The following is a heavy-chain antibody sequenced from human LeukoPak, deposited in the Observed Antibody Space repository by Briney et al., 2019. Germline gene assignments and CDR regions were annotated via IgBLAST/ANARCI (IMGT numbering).Heavy chain of an antibody. Sequence: SETLSLTCTVSGGSISSSSYYWGWIRQPPGKGLEWIGSIYYSGSTYYNPSLKSRVTISVDTSKNQFSLKLSSVTAADTAVYYCARDPSLTMVRGVSFDYWGQGTLVTVPS. D-gene: IGHD3-10*01. J-gene: IGHJ4*02. CDR1: GGSISSSSYY. V-gene: IGHV4-39*07. CDR2: IYYSGST. CDR3: ARDPSLTMVRGVSFDY.